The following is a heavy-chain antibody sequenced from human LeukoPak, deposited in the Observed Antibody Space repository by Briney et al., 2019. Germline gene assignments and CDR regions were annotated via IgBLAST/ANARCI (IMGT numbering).Heavy chain of an antibody. Sequence: ASVKVSCKASGYTFTRYYMHWVRQAPGQGLEWMGWINPNSGGTNYAQKFQGRVTMTRDTSISTAYMELSRLRSDDTAVYCFARSYDRSGYSDYCGEGTLVTVSS. CDR3: ARSYDRSGYSDY. J-gene: IGHJ4*02. CDR2: INPNSGGT. CDR1: GYTFTRYY. V-gene: IGHV1-2*02. D-gene: IGHD3-22*01.